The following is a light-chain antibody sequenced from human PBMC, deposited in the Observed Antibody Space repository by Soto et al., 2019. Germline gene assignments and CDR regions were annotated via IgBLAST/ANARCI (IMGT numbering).Light chain of an antibody. V-gene: IGKV1-5*01. Sequence: IMMTQCPSTLSKSVGDRVTTTCRASQSINNWLAWYQQKPGKAPKFLIYDASNLESGVPSRFSGSASGTEFTLTISSLQPDDFATYYCQQYNSYPYTFGQGTKVDI. J-gene: IGKJ2*01. CDR3: QQYNSYPYT. CDR1: QSINNW. CDR2: DAS.